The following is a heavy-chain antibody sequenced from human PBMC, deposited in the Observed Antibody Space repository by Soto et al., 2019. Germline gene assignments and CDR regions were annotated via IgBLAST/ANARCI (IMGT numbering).Heavy chain of an antibody. CDR1: GFTFSSYS. J-gene: IGHJ5*02. V-gene: IGHV3-48*01. CDR3: ARAVQQQRAP. Sequence: PGGSLRLSCAASGFTFSSYSMNWARQPPGKGLEWVSYISSSSSTIYSADSVTARFTISPDHAKNSLYLQMSSLRAEDTAVYYCARAVQQQRAPWGEGTLVTVSS. D-gene: IGHD6-13*01. CDR2: ISSSSSTI.